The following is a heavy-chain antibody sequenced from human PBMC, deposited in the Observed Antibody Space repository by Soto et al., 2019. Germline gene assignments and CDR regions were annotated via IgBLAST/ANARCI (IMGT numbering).Heavy chain of an antibody. CDR1: GCTLSGYE. J-gene: IGHJ4*02. V-gene: IGHV3-48*03. CDR3: AREEGSSSYFDC. Sequence: PGVSLRLSCAASGCTLSGYEMNWVRLTPGKGLEWVAYISTSGGLTDYADSVEGRFTISRDNAKNSLFLQMNSLRDEDTGVYFCAREEGSSSYFDCWGQGTQVTVSS. CDR2: ISTSGGLT. D-gene: IGHD6-6*01.